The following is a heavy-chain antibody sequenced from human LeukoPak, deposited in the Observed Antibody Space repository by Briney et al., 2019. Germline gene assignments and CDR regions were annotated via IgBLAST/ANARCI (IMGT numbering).Heavy chain of an antibody. V-gene: IGHV4-59*01. CDR2: IYYSGST. CDR1: GGSISPYH. CDR3: ARTNAFDI. Sequence: XXLSLTCTVSGGSISPYHWSWIRQPPGKGLEWIEYIYYSGSTNYTPSLKSRVTISVDTSKNQFSLRLSSVTAADTAVYYCARTNAFDIWGQGTXVTXSS. J-gene: IGHJ3*02.